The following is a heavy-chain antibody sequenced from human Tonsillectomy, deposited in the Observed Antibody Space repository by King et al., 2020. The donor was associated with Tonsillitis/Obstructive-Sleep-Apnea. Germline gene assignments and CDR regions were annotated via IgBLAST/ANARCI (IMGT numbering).Heavy chain of an antibody. CDR1: GYTFTSYG. V-gene: IGHV1-18*01. CDR3: ARDTRSGYNYSLYYYYMDV. CDR2: ISAYNGNA. J-gene: IGHJ6*03. Sequence: VQLVESGAEVKKPGASVKVSCKASGYTFTSYGISWVRQAPGQGLEWMGWISAYNGNANSAQKRQGRVTMTTDTSTSTAYMELRSLRSDDTAVYYCARDTRSGYNYSLYYYYMDVWGKGTTVTVSS. D-gene: IGHD5-12*01.